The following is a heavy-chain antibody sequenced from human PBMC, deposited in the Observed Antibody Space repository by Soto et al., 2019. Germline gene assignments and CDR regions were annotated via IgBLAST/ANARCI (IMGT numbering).Heavy chain of an antibody. Sequence: ASVKVSCKASGYTFTSYYMHWVRQAPGQGLEWMGIINPSGGSTSYAQKFQGRVTMTRDTSTSTVYMELSSLRSEDTAVYYCARDGPSSITIFGVVIMRFSWFDPWG. D-gene: IGHD3-3*01. CDR3: ARDGPSSITIFGVVIMRFSWFDP. CDR1: GYTFTSYY. J-gene: IGHJ5*02. V-gene: IGHV1-46*01. CDR2: INPSGGST.